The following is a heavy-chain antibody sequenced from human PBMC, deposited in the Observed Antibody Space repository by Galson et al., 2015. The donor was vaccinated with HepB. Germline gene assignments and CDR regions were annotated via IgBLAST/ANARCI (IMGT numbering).Heavy chain of an antibody. Sequence: SVKVSCKASGFTFTDYYIHWVRQAPGQGLEWMGWIQLNNGDTKYAPKFQGRVTMTRDTPISTAYMDLRGLTPDDTAVYYCARDPYDSTPLDYWAREPWSPSPQ. CDR2: IQLNNGDT. CDR1: GFTFTDYY. CDR3: ARDPYDSTPLDY. V-gene: IGHV1-2*02. D-gene: IGHD5-12*01. J-gene: IGHJ4*02.